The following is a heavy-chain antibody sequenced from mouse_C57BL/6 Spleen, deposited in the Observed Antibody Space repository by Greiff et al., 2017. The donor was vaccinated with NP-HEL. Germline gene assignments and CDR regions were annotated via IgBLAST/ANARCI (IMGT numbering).Heavy chain of an antibody. J-gene: IGHJ2*01. Sequence: QVQLQQPGAELVRPGSSVKLSCKASGYTFTSYWMHWVKQRPIQGLEWIGNIDPSDSETHYNQKFKDKATLTVDKSSSTAYMQLSSLTSEDSAVYYCARDGYDEYYFDYWGQGTTLTVSS. CDR1: GYTFTSYW. CDR2: IDPSDSET. D-gene: IGHD2-2*01. CDR3: ARDGYDEYYFDY. V-gene: IGHV1-52*01.